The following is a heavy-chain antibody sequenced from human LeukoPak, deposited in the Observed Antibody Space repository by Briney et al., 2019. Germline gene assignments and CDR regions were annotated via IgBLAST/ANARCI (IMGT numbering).Heavy chain of an antibody. CDR2: IYSSGSTET. J-gene: IGHJ4*02. D-gene: IGHD4-17*01. CDR3: AREGPTRPKVD. V-gene: IGHV4-31*03. Sequence: SQTLSLTCTVSGASISSAIYYWSWIRQHPEKGLEWIGYIYSSGSTETDYNPSLKSRVTISADRPKNQFSLSLSSVTAADTAVYYCAREGPTRPKVDWGQGTLVTVSS. CDR1: GASISSAIYY.